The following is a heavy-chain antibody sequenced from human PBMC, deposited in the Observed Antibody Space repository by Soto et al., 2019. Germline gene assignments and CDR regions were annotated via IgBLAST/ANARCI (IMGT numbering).Heavy chain of an antibody. CDR1: GFTFSSYA. V-gene: IGHV3-23*01. J-gene: IGHJ4*02. D-gene: IGHD3-22*01. CDR2: ISGSGGST. Sequence: GGSLRLSCAASGFTFSSYAMGWVRQAQGKGLEWVAAISGSGGSTYYADSVKGRFTISRDKAKNTLYLQMNSLRAEDTAVYYCAKSPPFYDSSGYYYGRPFDYWGQGTLVTVSS. CDR3: AKSPPFYDSSGYYYGRPFDY.